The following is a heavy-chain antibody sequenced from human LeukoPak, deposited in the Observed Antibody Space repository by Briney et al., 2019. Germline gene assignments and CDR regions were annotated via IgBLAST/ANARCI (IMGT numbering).Heavy chain of an antibody. J-gene: IGHJ3*02. CDR1: VVSISGYY. CDR2: IYYSGST. V-gene: IGHV4-59*08. Sequence: SETLSLTCAVSVVSISGYYWSWVRQPPGRGRRGMGYIYYSGSTNYKPPLKSRVTISVDTCKKQFSLKLSSVTAADTAVYYCARHRGLRQGSHGAFDIWGQGTMVTASS. D-gene: IGHD1-26*01. CDR3: ARHRGLRQGSHGAFDI.